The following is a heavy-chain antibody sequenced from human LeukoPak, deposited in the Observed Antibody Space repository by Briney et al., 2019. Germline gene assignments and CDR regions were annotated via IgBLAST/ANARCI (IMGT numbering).Heavy chain of an antibody. Sequence: PSETLSLTCAVYGGSFSGYYWSWIRQPPGKGLEWIGEINHSGSTNYNPSLKSRVTISVDTSKNQFSLKLSSVTAADTAVYYCASHSSGRYYYYGMDVWGQGTTVTVSS. CDR3: ASHSSGRYYYYGMDV. D-gene: IGHD6-19*01. CDR1: GGSFSGYY. CDR2: INHSGST. V-gene: IGHV4-34*01. J-gene: IGHJ6*02.